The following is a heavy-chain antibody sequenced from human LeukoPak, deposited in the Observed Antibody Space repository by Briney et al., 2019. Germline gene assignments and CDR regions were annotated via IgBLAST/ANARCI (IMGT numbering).Heavy chain of an antibody. Sequence: GGSLRLSCAASGFTFSSYAMSWVRQAPGKGLEWVSGISGSGVSTYYADSVKGRFTISRDNSKNTLYLQMNSLRAEDTAVYYCVYSSGWYYFDYWGQGSLVTVFS. CDR1: GFTFSSYA. V-gene: IGHV3-23*01. D-gene: IGHD6-19*01. J-gene: IGHJ4*02. CDR2: ISGSGVST. CDR3: VYSSGWYYFDY.